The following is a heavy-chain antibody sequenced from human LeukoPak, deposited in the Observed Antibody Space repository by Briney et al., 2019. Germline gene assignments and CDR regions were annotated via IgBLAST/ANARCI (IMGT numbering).Heavy chain of an antibody. D-gene: IGHD4-17*01. CDR1: GGSISSSSYY. V-gene: IGHV4-39*07. Sequence: SQTLSLTCTVSGGSISSSSYYWDWIRQSPGKGLEWLGSIYYVGSTYYNPSLKSRVTISVDRSKNQFSLKLSSVTAADTAVYYCARRYGDDPPDIWGQGTMVTVSS. CDR2: IYYVGST. CDR3: ARRYGDDPPDI. J-gene: IGHJ3*02.